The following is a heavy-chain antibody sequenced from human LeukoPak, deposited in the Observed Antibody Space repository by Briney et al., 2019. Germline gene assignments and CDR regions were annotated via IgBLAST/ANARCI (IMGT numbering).Heavy chain of an antibody. D-gene: IGHD5-18*01. J-gene: IGHJ5*02. V-gene: IGHV4-59*12. Sequence: SETLSLTCTVSGGSISSYYWSWIRQPPGKGLEWIGYIYYSGSTNYNPSLKSRVTISVDTSKNQLSLKLRSVTAADTAVYYCARGLDTAMFISWFDPWGQGTLVTVSS. CDR1: GGSISSYY. CDR3: ARGLDTAMFISWFDP. CDR2: IYYSGST.